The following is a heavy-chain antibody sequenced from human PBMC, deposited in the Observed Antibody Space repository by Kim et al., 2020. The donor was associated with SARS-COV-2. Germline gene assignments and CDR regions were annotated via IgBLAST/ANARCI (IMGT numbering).Heavy chain of an antibody. J-gene: IGHJ4*02. Sequence: SETLSLTCTVSGGSIASDSYYWGWIRQPPGKGLEWIGSIHYSGNTYYKPSLNSRVTISVDTSKNQFSVTLNSVTAGDTAVYYCATHVATGTGRGYCDSWGPGTLVAVSS. CDR2: IHYSGNT. D-gene: IGHD3-10*01. V-gene: IGHV4-39*01. CDR3: ATHVATGTGRGYCDS. CDR1: GGSIASDSYY.